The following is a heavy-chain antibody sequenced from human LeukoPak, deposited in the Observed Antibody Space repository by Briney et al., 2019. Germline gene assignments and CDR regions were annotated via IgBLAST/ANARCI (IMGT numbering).Heavy chain of an antibody. CDR1: GYTFTSCY. CDR2: INPSGGST. D-gene: IGHD6-6*01. J-gene: IGHJ6*02. V-gene: IGHV1-46*01. CDR3: AREGSSSSKSYYYGMDV. Sequence: ASVKVSCKASGYTFTSCYMHWVRQAPGQGLEWMGIINPSGGSTSYAQKFQGRVTMTRDTSTSTVYMELSSLRSEDTAVYYCAREGSSSSKSYYYGMDVWGQGTTVTVSS.